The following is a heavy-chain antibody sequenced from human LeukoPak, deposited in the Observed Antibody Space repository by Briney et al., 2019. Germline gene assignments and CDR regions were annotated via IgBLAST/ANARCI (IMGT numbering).Heavy chain of an antibody. CDR2: IWYDGSKK. Sequence: GGSLRLSCGASGFTFRNCGMHWVRQAPGKGLEWVAIIWYDGSKKYYADSVKGRFTISRDNSKNTLYLQMNSLRVEDTAVYYCARSHPRTSVFDFGGQGTMVTLSS. V-gene: IGHV3-33*01. CDR3: ARSHPRTSVFDF. CDR1: GFTFRNCG. D-gene: IGHD5/OR15-5a*01. J-gene: IGHJ3*01.